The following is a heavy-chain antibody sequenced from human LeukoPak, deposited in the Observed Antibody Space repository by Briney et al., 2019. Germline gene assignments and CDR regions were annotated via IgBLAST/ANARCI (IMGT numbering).Heavy chain of an antibody. CDR2: ISGSGGST. J-gene: IGHJ4*02. Sequence: GGSLRLSCAASGFTFSSYAMSWVRQAPGKGLEWVSAISGSGGSTYYADSVKGRFTISRDISKNTLYLQMNSLRAEDTAVYYCAKDPWFGEGGGDYWGQGTLVTVSS. V-gene: IGHV3-23*01. D-gene: IGHD3-10*01. CDR3: AKDPWFGEGGGDY. CDR1: GFTFSSYA.